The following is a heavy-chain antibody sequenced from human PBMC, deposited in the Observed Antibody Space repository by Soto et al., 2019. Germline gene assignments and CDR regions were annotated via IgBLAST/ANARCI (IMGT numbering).Heavy chain of an antibody. CDR2: VSRSGDET. V-gene: IGHV3-23*01. CDR3: AFSYHCDY. Sequence: GGSLRLSCVASGFTFTTYAMSWVRQAPDKGLEWVSSVSRSGDETYYADSVKGRLNISRDNSKNTLYLQMNSLRGEDTAAYYCAFSYHCDYWGQGTPVTVSS. J-gene: IGHJ4*02. CDR1: GFTFTTYA.